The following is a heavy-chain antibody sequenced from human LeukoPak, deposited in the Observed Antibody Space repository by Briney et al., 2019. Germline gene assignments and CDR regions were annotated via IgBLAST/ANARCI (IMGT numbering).Heavy chain of an antibody. D-gene: IGHD6-19*01. V-gene: IGHV3-49*04. J-gene: IGHJ4*02. CDR1: GFTFGDYA. Sequence: GGSLRLSCTASGFTFGDYAMSWVRQAPGKGLEWVGFIRSKAYGGTTEYAASVKGRFIISRDDSKSIAYLQMKSLKSEDTAVYYCTRDTGYRSTHWGQGTLVTVSS. CDR3: TRDTGYRSTH. CDR2: IRSKAYGGTT.